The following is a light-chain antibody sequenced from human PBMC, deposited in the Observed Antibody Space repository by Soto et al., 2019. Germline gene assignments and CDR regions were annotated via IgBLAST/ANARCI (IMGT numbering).Light chain of an antibody. CDR2: QVT. V-gene: IGLV2-14*01. CDR1: SSDVGTRNF. CDR3: SSYTDRTNYV. Sequence: LTQPASVSGSPGQSITISCTGTSSDVGTRNFVSWYQQHPGKAPKLMIYQVTNRPSGVSNRFSGSKSGNTASLTISGLQDDDEADYYCSSYTDRTNYVFGTGTKGAV. J-gene: IGLJ1*01.